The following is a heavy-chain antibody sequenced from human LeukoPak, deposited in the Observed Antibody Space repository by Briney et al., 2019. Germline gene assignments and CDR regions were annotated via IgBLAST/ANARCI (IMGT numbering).Heavy chain of an antibody. V-gene: IGHV4-4*07. Sequence: PSETLSLTCTVSGGSISSYYWSRIRQPAGKGLEWIGRIYTSGSTNYNPSLKSRVTMSVDTSKNQFSLKLTSVTAADTAVYYCARDLMPGTTIDPWGQGTLVTVSS. CDR3: ARDLMPGTTIDP. CDR2: IYTSGST. D-gene: IGHD1-1*01. CDR1: GGSISSYY. J-gene: IGHJ5*02.